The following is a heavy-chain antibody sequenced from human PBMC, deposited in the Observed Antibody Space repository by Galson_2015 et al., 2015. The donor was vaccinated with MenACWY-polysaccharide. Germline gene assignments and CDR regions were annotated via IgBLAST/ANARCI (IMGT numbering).Heavy chain of an antibody. CDR1: GFTVSSNY. V-gene: IGHV3-53*01. J-gene: IGHJ5*02. CDR3: AKDSADFWSVAGRFDH. CDR2: IHNTGNT. D-gene: IGHD3-3*01. Sequence: SLRLSCAVSGFTVSSNYMTWVRQAPGKGLEWVSVIHNTGNTYYADSVKGRFTISRDNSKNTLYLQMNSLRAEDTAVYYCAKDSADFWSVAGRFDHWGQGTLVTVSS.